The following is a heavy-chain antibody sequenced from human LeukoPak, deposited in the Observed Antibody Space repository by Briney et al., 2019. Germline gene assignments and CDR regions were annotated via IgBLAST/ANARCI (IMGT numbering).Heavy chain of an antibody. V-gene: IGHV4-38-2*02. J-gene: IGHJ2*01. CDR2: IYHSGST. Sequence: SETLSLTCTVSGYSISSGYYWGWIRRPPGKGLEWIGSIYHSGSTYYNPSLKSRVTISVDTSKNQFSLKLSSVTAADTAVYYCARGHRYGCGWYGYFDLWGRGTLVTVSS. CDR1: GYSISSGYY. D-gene: IGHD6-19*01. CDR3: ARGHRYGCGWYGYFDL.